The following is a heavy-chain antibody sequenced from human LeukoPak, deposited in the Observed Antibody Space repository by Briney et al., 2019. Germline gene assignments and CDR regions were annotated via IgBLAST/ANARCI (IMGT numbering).Heavy chain of an antibody. J-gene: IGHJ5*02. CDR2: ISAYNGNT. Sequence: VASVKVSCKASGYTFTSYGISWVRQAPGQGLEWMGWISAYNGNTNYAQKLQGRVTMTTDTSTSTVYMELSSLRSEDTAVYYCARGLNYYDSSGYGNWFDPWGQGTLVTVSS. V-gene: IGHV1-18*01. CDR3: ARGLNYYDSSGYGNWFDP. D-gene: IGHD3-22*01. CDR1: GYTFTSYG.